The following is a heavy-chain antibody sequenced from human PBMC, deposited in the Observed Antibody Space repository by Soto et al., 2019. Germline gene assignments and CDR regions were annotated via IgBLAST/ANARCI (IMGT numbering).Heavy chain of an antibody. D-gene: IGHD6-6*01. Sequence: HPGGSLRLSCAASGFTFSLYWMSWVRQAPGKGLEWVANINQDGSEKNYVDSIKGRFTISRDNAKNSLYLQMDSLRVEDTAVYYCARAGLRARDAFDIWGQGTMVTVSS. J-gene: IGHJ3*02. V-gene: IGHV3-7*03. CDR1: GFTFSLYW. CDR3: ARAGLRARDAFDI. CDR2: INQDGSEK.